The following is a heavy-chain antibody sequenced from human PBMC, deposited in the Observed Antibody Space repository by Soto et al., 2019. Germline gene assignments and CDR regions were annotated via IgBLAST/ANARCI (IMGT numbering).Heavy chain of an antibody. Sequence: QVQLVESGGGVVQPGRSLRLSCAASGFTFSSYGMHWVRQAPGKGLEWVAVISYDGSNNYYADSVKGRFTISRDNSKNTLYLQMNSLRAEDTAVYYCAKEGCISTSCYAPNWFDPWGQGTLVTVSS. CDR3: AKEGCISTSCYAPNWFDP. CDR2: ISYDGSNN. D-gene: IGHD2-2*01. V-gene: IGHV3-30*18. J-gene: IGHJ5*02. CDR1: GFTFSSYG.